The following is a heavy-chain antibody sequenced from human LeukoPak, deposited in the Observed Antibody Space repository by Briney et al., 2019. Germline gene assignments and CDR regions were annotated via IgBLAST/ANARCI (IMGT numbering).Heavy chain of an antibody. CDR1: GFTFSNAW. CDR3: TTEKDGQDAFDI. Sequence: GGSLRLFCAASGFTFSNAWMRGARGARGGAVEWVGRIKSKTDGGTTDYAAPVKDRFTISRDDSKNTLYLQMNSLKTEDTAVYYCTTEKDGQDAFDIWGQGTMVTVSS. CDR2: IKSKTDGGTT. V-gene: IGHV3-15*01. J-gene: IGHJ3*02.